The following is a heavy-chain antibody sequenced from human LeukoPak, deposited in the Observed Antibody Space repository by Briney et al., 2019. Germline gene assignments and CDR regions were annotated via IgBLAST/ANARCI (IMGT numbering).Heavy chain of an antibody. D-gene: IGHD3-9*01. CDR2: IYYSGST. CDR1: GGSISSGDYY. J-gene: IGHJ6*02. CDR3: ARDHYDTTVYYYYGMDV. Sequence: SETLSLTCTVSGGSISSGDYYWSWIRQPPGKGLEWIGYIYYSGSTYYNPSLKSRVTISVDTSKNQFSLKLSSVTAADTAAYYCARDHYDTTVYYYYGMDVWGQGTTVTVSS. V-gene: IGHV4-30-4*01.